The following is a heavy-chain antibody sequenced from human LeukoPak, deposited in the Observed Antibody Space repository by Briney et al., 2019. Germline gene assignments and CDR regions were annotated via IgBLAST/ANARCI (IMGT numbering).Heavy chain of an antibody. Sequence: GGSLRLSGEGSGFIFSNYFMTWVRQAPGKGLEGLANLGPDGNEKNYVNSVNGRFTISKDNPRNLLYLGMNNLRAEDTAVYYCVRYRDAVQTMGSNFDYWGQGALVTVSS. J-gene: IGHJ4*02. CDR3: VRYRDAVQTMGSNFDY. D-gene: IGHD5-24*01. CDR1: GFIFSNYF. CDR2: LGPDGNEK. V-gene: IGHV3-7*01.